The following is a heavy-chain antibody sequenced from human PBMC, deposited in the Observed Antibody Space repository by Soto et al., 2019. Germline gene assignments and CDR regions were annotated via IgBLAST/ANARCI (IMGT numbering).Heavy chain of an antibody. CDR2: ISSGGST. V-gene: IGHV4-61*01. J-gene: IGHJ4*02. Sequence: QVQLQESGPGLVTPSETLSLTCTVSGGSVSSGTYYWSWIRQPPGKGLEWIGYISSGGSTNYNPSPKSRVTIAVDTSKNQFSLKLTSVTAADTAVYYCAMAGNYRYFDAWGQGTLVTVSS. CDR1: GGSVSSGTYY. D-gene: IGHD1-7*01. CDR3: AMAGNYRYFDA.